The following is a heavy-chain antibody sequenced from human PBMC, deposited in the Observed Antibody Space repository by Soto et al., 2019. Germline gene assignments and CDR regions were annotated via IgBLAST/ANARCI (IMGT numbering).Heavy chain of an antibody. J-gene: IGHJ6*02. CDR1: GGTFSSYA. Sequence: QVQLVQSGAEVKKPGSSVKVSCKASGGTFSSYAISWVRQAPGQGLEWMGGIIPIFGTANYAQKFQGRVSISADKHTSAAYMELSSLSSEDKAVYYCARTVADPYYYYGMDVWGQGPTVTVSS. D-gene: IGHD6-19*01. V-gene: IGHV1-69*14. CDR3: ARTVADPYYYYGMDV. CDR2: IIPIFGTA.